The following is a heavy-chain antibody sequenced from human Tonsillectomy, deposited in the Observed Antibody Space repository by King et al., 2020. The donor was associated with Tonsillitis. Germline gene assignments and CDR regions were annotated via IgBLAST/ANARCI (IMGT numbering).Heavy chain of an antibody. D-gene: IGHD3-3*01. CDR2: VSHSGST. V-gene: IGHV4-34*01. CDR1: GGSFNDYY. CDR3: ARGKYDVWSGYPDYFDY. Sequence: VQLQQWGAGLLKPSETLSLTCAVYGGSFNDYYWSWIRQPPGKGLEWIGEVSHSGSTNYNPSLKSRVTISIDTSKNQFSLNLTSVTAADTAVYYCARGKYDVWSGYPDYFDYWGRGTLVTVSS. J-gene: IGHJ4*01.